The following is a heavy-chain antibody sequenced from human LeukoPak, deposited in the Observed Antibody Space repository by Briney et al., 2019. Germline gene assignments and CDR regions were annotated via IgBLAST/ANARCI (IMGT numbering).Heavy chain of an antibody. Sequence: GGSLRLSCAASGFTFDDYGMSWVRQAPGKGLEWVSGINWNGGSTGYADSVKGRFTISRDNAKNSLYLQMNSLRAEDTALYYCARATYDSSGHYPAGAFDIWGQGTMVTVSS. CDR1: GFTFDDYG. V-gene: IGHV3-20*04. CDR2: INWNGGST. CDR3: ARATYDSSGHYPAGAFDI. D-gene: IGHD3-22*01. J-gene: IGHJ3*02.